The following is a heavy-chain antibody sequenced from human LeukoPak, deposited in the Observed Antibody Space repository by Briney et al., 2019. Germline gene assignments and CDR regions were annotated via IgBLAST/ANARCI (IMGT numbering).Heavy chain of an antibody. Sequence: SETLSLTCTVSGYSIGSDYYWGWIRQPPGKGLEWIGNIFHNGNTYYNPSLKSRVTMSIDTSKKQFSLKLRTATAADTAVYYCARIEDVTRGYNHAYYFDYWGQGTLVTVSS. V-gene: IGHV4-38-2*02. D-gene: IGHD5-18*01. CDR3: ARIEDVTRGYNHAYYFDY. CDR1: GYSIGSDYY. J-gene: IGHJ4*02. CDR2: IFHNGNT.